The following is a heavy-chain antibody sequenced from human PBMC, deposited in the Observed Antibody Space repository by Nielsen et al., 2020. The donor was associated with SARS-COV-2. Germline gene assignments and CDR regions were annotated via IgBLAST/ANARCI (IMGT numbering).Heavy chain of an antibody. Sequence: RQAPGKALEWLGNIFSNDKKSYSTSLKSRLTFSKDTSKSQVVLTLTNMDPVDTATYYCARIRVTAVEYYYYYYMDVWGKGTTVTVSS. CDR2: IFSNDKK. D-gene: IGHD2-21*02. J-gene: IGHJ6*03. CDR3: ARIRVTAVEYYYYYYMDV. V-gene: IGHV2-26*01.